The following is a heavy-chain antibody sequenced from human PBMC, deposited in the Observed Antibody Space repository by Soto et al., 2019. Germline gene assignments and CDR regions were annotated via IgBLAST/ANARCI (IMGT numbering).Heavy chain of an antibody. CDR2: IIPIFGTA. V-gene: IGHV1-69*13. J-gene: IGHJ4*02. CDR1: GGTFSSYA. D-gene: IGHD5-12*01. CDR3: ATTQGYSGYDLSRGFDY. Sequence: SVKIYSKTSGGTFSSYAISWVRQATGQGLEWMGGIIPIFGTANYAQKFQGRVTITADESTSTAYMELSSLRSEDTAVYYCATTQGYSGYDLSRGFDYWGQGTLVTVSS.